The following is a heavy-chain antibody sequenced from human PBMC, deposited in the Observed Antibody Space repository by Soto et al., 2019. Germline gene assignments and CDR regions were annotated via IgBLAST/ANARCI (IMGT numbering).Heavy chain of an antibody. J-gene: IGHJ6*02. CDR3: TRDFTYYDLWSGYGYYGMDV. D-gene: IGHD3-3*01. Sequence: GGSLRLSCTASGFTFGDYAMSWVRQAPGKGLEWVGFIRSKAYGGTTEYAASVKGRFTISRDDSKSIAYLQMNSLKTEDTAVYYCTRDFTYYDLWSGYGYYGMDVWGQGTTVTVSS. CDR1: GFTFGDYA. V-gene: IGHV3-49*04. CDR2: IRSKAYGGTT.